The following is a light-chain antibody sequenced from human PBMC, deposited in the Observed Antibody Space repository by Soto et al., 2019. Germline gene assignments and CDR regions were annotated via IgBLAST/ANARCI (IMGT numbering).Light chain of an antibody. J-gene: IGKJ4*01. Sequence: AIRMTQSPSSLSASTGDRVTITCRASQGISSYLAWYQQKPGKDPKLLIYAASTLQSGVPSRFSGSGSGTEFTLTISCLQSEDFATYYCQQYYSYPLLTFGGGTKVEIK. CDR2: AAS. CDR1: QGISSY. CDR3: QQYYSYPLLT. V-gene: IGKV1-8*01.